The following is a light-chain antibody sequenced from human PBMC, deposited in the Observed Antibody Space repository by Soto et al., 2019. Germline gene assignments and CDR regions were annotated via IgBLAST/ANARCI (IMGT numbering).Light chain of an antibody. J-gene: IGLJ1*01. V-gene: IGLV2-14*01. CDR2: EVS. CDR1: SSDVGGYNY. CDR3: SSYTSSSTLGV. Sequence: QSVLPQPASVSGSPGQSITISCTGTSSDVGGYNYVSWYQQHPGKAPKLMIYEVSNWPSGVSNRFSGSKSGNTASLTISGLQAEDEADYYCSSYTSSSTLGVFGTGTKVTVL.